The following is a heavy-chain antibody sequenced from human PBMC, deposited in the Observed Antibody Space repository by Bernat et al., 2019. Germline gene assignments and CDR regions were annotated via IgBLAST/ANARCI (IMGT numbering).Heavy chain of an antibody. Sequence: EVQLLESGGGLVQPGGSLRLSCAASGFTFSSYAMSWVRQAPGKGLEWVSAISGSGGSTYYADSVKGRFTISRDNSKNTLYLQMNNLRAEDTAVYYCAKLEMATNWYFDLWGRGTLVTVSS. D-gene: IGHD5-24*01. CDR2: ISGSGGST. V-gene: IGHV3-23*01. CDR1: GFTFSSYA. J-gene: IGHJ2*01. CDR3: AKLEMATNWYFDL.